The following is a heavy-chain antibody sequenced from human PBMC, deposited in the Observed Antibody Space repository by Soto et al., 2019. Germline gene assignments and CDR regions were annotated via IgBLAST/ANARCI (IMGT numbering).Heavy chain of an antibody. CDR3: ARGLDIVLVPAAIRASYYYYGMDV. D-gene: IGHD2-2*01. J-gene: IGHJ6*02. Sequence: PGGSLRLSCVGSGFTFSSNWMTWVRQAPGKGLEWVGNIRQDGSEKNYVDSVKGRFTISRDNAKNSLYLQMNSLRAEDTAVYYCARGLDIVLVPAAIRASYYYYGMDVWGQGTTVTVSS. V-gene: IGHV3-7*02. CDR2: IRQDGSEK. CDR1: GFTFSSNW.